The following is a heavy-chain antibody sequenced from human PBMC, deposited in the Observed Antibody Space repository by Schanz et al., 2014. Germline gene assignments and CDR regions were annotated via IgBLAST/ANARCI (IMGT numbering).Heavy chain of an antibody. J-gene: IGHJ4*02. Sequence: EVQLLESGGGLVQPGGSPRLSCASSGFSFTTYAMSWVRQAPGKGLLWVSSISGTGGDDTYYADSVKGRFTISRDNSKNTLFLQMNSLRVEDSAIYYCAKDISDTSGKDDYWGQGTLVTVSS. CDR3: AKDISDTSGKDDY. CDR1: GFSFTTYA. V-gene: IGHV3-23*01. D-gene: IGHD3-22*01. CDR2: ISGTGGDDT.